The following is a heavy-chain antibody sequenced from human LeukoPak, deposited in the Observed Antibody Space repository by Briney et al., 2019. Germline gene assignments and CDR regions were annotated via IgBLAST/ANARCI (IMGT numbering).Heavy chain of an antibody. J-gene: IGHJ4*02. CDR3: ARNSYGSGADY. CDR2: IYYSGST. V-gene: IGHV4-39*01. Sequence: PSETLSPTCTVSGGSISSSSYYWGWIRQPPGKGLEWIGSIYYSGSTYYNPSLKSRVTISVDTSKNQFSLKLSSVTAADTAVYYCARNSYGSGADYWGQGTLVTVSS. CDR1: GGSISSSSYY. D-gene: IGHD3-10*01.